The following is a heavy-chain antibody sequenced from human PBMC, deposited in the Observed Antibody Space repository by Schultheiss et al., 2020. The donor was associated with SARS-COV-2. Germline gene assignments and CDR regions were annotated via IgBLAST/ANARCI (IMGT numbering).Heavy chain of an antibody. CDR1: GYTFTSYG. Sequence: ASVKVSCKASGYTFTSYGISWVRQAPGQGLEWMGWISAYNGNTNYAQKLQGRVTMTTDTSTSTAYMELRSLRSDDTAVYYCARPRQSSVTTVTEEYAFDIWGQGTMVTVSS. V-gene: IGHV1-18*01. J-gene: IGHJ3*02. CDR3: ARPRQSSVTTVTEEYAFDI. D-gene: IGHD4-17*01. CDR2: ISAYNGNT.